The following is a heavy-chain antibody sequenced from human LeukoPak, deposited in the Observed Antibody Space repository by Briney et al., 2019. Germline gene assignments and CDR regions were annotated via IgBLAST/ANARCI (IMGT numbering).Heavy chain of an antibody. CDR3: ARSPPRYYGSGTYYWFDP. CDR2: INHSGST. Sequence: SETLSLTCAVYGGSFSGYYWSWIRQPPGKGLEWIGEINHSGSTNYNPSLKSRVTISVDTSKNQFSLKLDSVTAADTAVYYCARSPPRYYGSGTYYWFDPWGQGTLVTVSS. CDR1: GGSFSGYY. J-gene: IGHJ5*02. D-gene: IGHD3-10*01. V-gene: IGHV4-34*01.